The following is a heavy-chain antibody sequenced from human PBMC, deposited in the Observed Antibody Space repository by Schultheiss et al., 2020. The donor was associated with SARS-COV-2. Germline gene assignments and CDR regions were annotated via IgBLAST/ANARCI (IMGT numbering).Heavy chain of an antibody. Sequence: ETLSLTCTVSGGSISSYYWSWIRQPPGKGLEWIGYIYYSGSTYYNPSLKSRVTISVDTSKNQFSLKLSSVTAADTAVYYCARGRGYNWFDPWGQGTLVTVSS. J-gene: IGHJ5*02. CDR3: ARGRGYNWFDP. CDR2: IYYSGST. V-gene: IGHV4-59*12. CDR1: GGSISSYY.